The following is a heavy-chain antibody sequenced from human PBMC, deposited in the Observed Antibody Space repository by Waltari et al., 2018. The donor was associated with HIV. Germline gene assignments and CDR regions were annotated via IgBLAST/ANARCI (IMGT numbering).Heavy chain of an antibody. Sequence: QVQLQQWGAGRLKASETLSLTCAVYGGSFSGYYWLWIRQPPGNGLEWIGEINHSGSTNYNPSLKSRVTISVDTSKSQFSLKLNSVTAADMAVYYCARGVSRFFEGYWGSWFDPWGQGILVTVSS. D-gene: IGHD3-16*01. CDR1: GGSFSGYY. J-gene: IGHJ5*02. V-gene: IGHV4-34*01. CDR2: INHSGST. CDR3: ARGVSRFFEGYWGSWFDP.